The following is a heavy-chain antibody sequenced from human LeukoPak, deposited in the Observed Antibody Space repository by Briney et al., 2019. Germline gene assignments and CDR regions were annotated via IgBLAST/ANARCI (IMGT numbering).Heavy chain of an antibody. J-gene: IGHJ3*02. Sequence: GGSLRLSCAASGFTFSSYWMSWVRQAPGKGLEWVANIKQDGSAKNYGDSVKGRFTISRDNAKNSLYLQMNSLRAEDTAVYYCARAGDSSGEAFDIWGQGTMVTVSS. V-gene: IGHV3-7*03. CDR2: IKQDGSAK. D-gene: IGHD3-10*01. CDR1: GFTFSSYW. CDR3: ARAGDSSGEAFDI.